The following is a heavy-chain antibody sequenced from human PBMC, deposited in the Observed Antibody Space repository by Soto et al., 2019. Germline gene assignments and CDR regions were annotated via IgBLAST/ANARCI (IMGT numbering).Heavy chain of an antibody. CDR3: ARAAWYSSSWFGLFDY. J-gene: IGHJ4*02. CDR1: GGSISSGDYY. D-gene: IGHD6-13*01. V-gene: IGHV4-30-4*01. Sequence: QVQLQESGPGLVKPSQTLSLTCTVSGGSISSGDYYWSWIRQPPGKGLEWIGYIYYSGSTYYNPSLMSRVTISVDTSKNQFSLKLSSVTAADTAVYYCARAAWYSSSWFGLFDYWGQGTLVTVSS. CDR2: IYYSGST.